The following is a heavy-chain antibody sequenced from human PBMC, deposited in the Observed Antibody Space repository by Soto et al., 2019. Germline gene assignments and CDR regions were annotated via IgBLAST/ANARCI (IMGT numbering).Heavy chain of an antibody. V-gene: IGHV1-69*01. Sequence: QVQLVQSGAEVKKPWSSVKVSCKASGGIFSTYAISWLRQAPGQGLEWMGGIIPLFGTPNYAQRFQGRVTITADESTSTAYIELRRLRSEDTAVYYCARDRDDYGSGNYYNRIDFWGQGPLVTVSS. CDR1: GGIFSTYA. CDR3: ARDRDDYGSGNYYNRIDF. CDR2: IIPLFGTP. J-gene: IGHJ4*02. D-gene: IGHD3-10*01.